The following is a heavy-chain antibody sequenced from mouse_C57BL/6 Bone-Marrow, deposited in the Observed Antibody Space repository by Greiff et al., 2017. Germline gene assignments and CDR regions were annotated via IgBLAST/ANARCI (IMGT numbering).Heavy chain of an antibody. CDR1: GFTFSDYG. Sequence: EVKLVESGGGLVQPGGSLKLSCAASGFTFSDYGMAWVRQAPRKGPEWVAFISNLAYSIYYADTVTGRFTISSENAKNTLYLEMSSLRSEDTAMYYCARHRNYYCYFDVWGSGTTVTVSS. V-gene: IGHV5-15*01. J-gene: IGHJ1*01. CDR3: ARHRNYYCYFDV. CDR2: ISNLAYSI.